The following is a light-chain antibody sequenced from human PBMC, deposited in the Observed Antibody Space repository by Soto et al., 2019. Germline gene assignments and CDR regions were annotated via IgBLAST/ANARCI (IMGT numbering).Light chain of an antibody. CDR3: EQYYSVPYT. CDR1: QSVSSNY. V-gene: IGKV3-20*01. J-gene: IGKJ2*01. Sequence: EIVLTQSPGTLSLSPGERATLSCRASQSVSSNYFAWYQQKPGQAPRLLIYGISSRATGIPDRFSGSGSGTDFSLTISRLEPEDFAVYYCEQYYSVPYTFGQGTKLQIK. CDR2: GIS.